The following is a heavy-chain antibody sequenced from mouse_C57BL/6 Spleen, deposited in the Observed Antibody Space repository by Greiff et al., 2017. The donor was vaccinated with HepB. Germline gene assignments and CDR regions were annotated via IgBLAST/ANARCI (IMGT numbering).Heavy chain of an antibody. J-gene: IGHJ4*01. CDR1: GYTFTSYW. CDR2: IDPNSGGT. D-gene: IGHD1-1*01. CDR3: ARGLITTVVATGAMDY. V-gene: IGHV1-72*01. Sequence: QVQLQQPGAELVKPGASVKLSCKASGYTFTSYWMHWVKQRPGRGLEWIGRIDPNSGGTKYNEKFKSKATLTVDKPSSTAYMQRSSLTSEDSAVYYCARGLITTVVATGAMDYWGQGTSVTVSS.